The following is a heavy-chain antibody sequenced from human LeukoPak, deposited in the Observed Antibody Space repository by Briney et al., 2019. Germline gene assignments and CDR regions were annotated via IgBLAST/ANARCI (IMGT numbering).Heavy chain of an antibody. CDR1: GFTFSSYP. J-gene: IGHJ4*02. Sequence: GGSLRLSCAASGFTFSSYPMSWVRQAQGKGLEWVSAISGSGGSTYYADSVKGRFTISRDNSKNTLYLQMNSLRAEDTAVYYCAKGDGDYSSPFGYWGQGTLVTVSS. V-gene: IGHV3-23*01. CDR3: AKGDGDYSSPFGY. D-gene: IGHD4-17*01. CDR2: ISGSGGST.